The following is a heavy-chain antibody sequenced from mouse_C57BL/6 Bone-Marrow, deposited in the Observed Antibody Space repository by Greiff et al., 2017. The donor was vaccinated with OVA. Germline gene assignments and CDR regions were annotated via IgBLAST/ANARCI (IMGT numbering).Heavy chain of an antibody. J-gene: IGHJ2*01. CDR1: GISITTGNYR. D-gene: IGHD1-1*01. Sequence: EVKVVESGPGLVKPSQTVFLTCTVTGISITTGNYRWSWIRQFPGNKLEWIGYIYYSGTITYNPSLTSRTTITRDTPKNQFFLEMNSLTAEDTATYYCARERVYYGSILYFDYWGQGTTLTVSS. V-gene: IGHV3-5*01. CDR3: ARERVYYGSILYFDY. CDR2: IYYSGTI.